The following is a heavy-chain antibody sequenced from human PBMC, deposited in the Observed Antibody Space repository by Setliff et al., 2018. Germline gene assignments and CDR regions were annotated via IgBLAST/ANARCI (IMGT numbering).Heavy chain of an antibody. D-gene: IGHD3-3*01. CDR3: VRAPRLEWILPTFDY. V-gene: IGHV1-18*01. CDR2: ISAYNGKA. J-gene: IGHJ4*02. Sequence: ASVKVSCKASGYTFTSYGISWVRQAPGQGLEWMGWISAYNGKADYAHNFQGRVTMTTDTSTSTAYMELRSLRYDDTAVYYCVRAPRLEWILPTFDYWGQGTPVTVSS. CDR1: GYTFTSYG.